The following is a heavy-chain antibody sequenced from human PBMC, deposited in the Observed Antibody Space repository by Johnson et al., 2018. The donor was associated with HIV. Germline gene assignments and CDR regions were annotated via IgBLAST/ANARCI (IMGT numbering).Heavy chain of an antibody. CDR3: ARAGEQWLAPLDAFDI. J-gene: IGHJ3*02. D-gene: IGHD6-19*01. CDR2: ISGSGGST. CDR1: GFTFEDYG. V-gene: IGHV3-23*04. Sequence: VQLVESGGGVVRPGGSLRLSCAASGFTFEDYGMSWVRQAPGKGLEWVSAISGSGGSTYYADSVKGRFTISRDNSKNTLYLQMNSLRAEDTAVYYCARAGEQWLAPLDAFDIWGQGTMVTVSS.